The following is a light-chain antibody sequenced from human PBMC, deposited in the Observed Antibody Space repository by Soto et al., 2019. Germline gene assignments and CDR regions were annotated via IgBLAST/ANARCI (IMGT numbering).Light chain of an antibody. CDR3: LQHNSYPRT. Sequence: DIQMTQSPSSLSASVGDRVTIPCRASQGISNDLAWYQQKPGKAPKRLIYEASILQSGVPSRFSGSGSGTEFTLTISSLQAEDFATYYCLQHNSYPRTFGGGTKVEIK. V-gene: IGKV1-17*01. CDR2: EAS. CDR1: QGISND. J-gene: IGKJ4*01.